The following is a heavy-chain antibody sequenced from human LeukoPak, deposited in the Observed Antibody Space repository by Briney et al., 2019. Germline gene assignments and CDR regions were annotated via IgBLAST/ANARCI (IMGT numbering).Heavy chain of an antibody. J-gene: IGHJ4*02. CDR2: FDPEDGET. D-gene: IGHD5-18*01. CDR3: ATSGGYSYGAGDYFDY. Sequence: ASVKVSCKVSGYTLTELSMHWVRQAPGKGLEWMGGFDPEDGETIYAQKFQGRVTMTENTSTDTAYMELSSLRSEDTAVYYCATSGGYSYGAGDYFDYWGQGTLVTVSS. CDR1: GYTLTELS. V-gene: IGHV1-24*01.